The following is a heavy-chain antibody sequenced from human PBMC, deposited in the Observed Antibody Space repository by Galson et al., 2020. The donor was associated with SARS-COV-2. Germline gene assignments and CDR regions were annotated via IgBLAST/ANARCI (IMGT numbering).Heavy chain of an antibody. CDR2: ISNSGSYT. J-gene: IGHJ1*01. Sequence: GGSLRLSCAASGYSFSDYYMSWIRQAPGKGLEWVSYISNSGSYTNYADSVKGRFTISRDNAKKSQYLQMNSLRAEDTAVYYCARNGRDCSGGICYGAEYFQHWGQGTLVTVSA. V-gene: IGHV3-11*06. D-gene: IGHD2-15*01. CDR1: GYSFSDYY. CDR3: ARNGRDCSGGICYGAEYFQH.